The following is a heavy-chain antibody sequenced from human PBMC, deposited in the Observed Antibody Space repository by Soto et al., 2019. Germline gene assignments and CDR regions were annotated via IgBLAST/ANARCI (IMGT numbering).Heavy chain of an antibody. V-gene: IGHV1-69*01. J-gene: IGHJ4*02. CDR1: GGTLSNYA. CDR2: VIPIFSIM. Sequence: QVQLVQSGAEVKKPGSSVKVSCKASGGTLSNYAIAWVRLGPGQGLEWVGGVIPIFSIMKYAQKFQDRVTFTADDSTNTAYMELSSLTSEDTAVYYCARGRTIFGVVNFDYWGQGTLVTVSS. CDR3: ARGRTIFGVVNFDY. D-gene: IGHD3-3*01.